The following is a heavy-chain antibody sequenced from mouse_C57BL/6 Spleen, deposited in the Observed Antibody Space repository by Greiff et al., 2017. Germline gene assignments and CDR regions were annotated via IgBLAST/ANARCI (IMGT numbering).Heavy chain of an antibody. D-gene: IGHD2-4*01. J-gene: IGHJ3*01. V-gene: IGHV5-17*01. CDR3: ASPLYYDYDGGFAY. Sequence: EVKLQESGGGLVKPGGSLKLSCAASGFTFSDYGMHWVRQAPEKGLEWVAYISSGSSTIYYADTVKGRFTISRDNAKNTLFLQMTSLRSEDTAMYYCASPLYYDYDGGFAYWGQGTLVTVSA. CDR1: GFTFSDYG. CDR2: ISSGSSTI.